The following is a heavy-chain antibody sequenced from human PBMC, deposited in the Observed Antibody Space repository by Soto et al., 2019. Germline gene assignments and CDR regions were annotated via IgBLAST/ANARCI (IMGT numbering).Heavy chain of an antibody. J-gene: IGHJ5*02. Sequence: PSETLSLTCTVSGGSISSYYWSWIRQPAGKGLEWIGRIYTSGSTNYNPSLKSRVTMSVDTSKNQFSLKLSSVTAADTAVYYCARDALYYYDSSGLNWFDPWGQGTLVTVS. CDR3: ARDALYYYDSSGLNWFDP. V-gene: IGHV4-4*07. CDR1: GGSISSYY. D-gene: IGHD3-22*01. CDR2: IYTSGST.